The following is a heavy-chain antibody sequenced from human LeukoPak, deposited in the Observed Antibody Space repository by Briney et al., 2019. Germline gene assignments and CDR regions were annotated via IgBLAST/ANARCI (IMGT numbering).Heavy chain of an antibody. CDR3: ASVRYCSSTSCSDY. D-gene: IGHD2-2*01. Sequence: GGSLRLSCAASGFTFSSYSMNWVRQAPGKGLEWVSSISSSSSCIYYADSVKGRFAISRDNAKNSLYLQMNSLRAEDTAVYYCASVRYCSSTSCSDYWGQGTLVTVSS. CDR1: GFTFSSYS. V-gene: IGHV3-21*01. J-gene: IGHJ4*02. CDR2: ISSSSSCI.